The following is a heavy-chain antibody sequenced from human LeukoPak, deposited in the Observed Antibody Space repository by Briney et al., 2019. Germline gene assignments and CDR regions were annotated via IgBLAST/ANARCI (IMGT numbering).Heavy chain of an antibody. V-gene: IGHV2-5*01. Sequence: SGPTQVQPTQTLTLTCTFSGFSLSTSGVGVAWIRQPPGKALEWLALIYGNDDKRYSPSVKSRLTITKDTSKNQVVLTLANMDPVDTGTYYCAHQNYDISTGFWDTGLAHGGQGTLVTVSS. CDR3: AHQNYDISTGFWDTGLAH. J-gene: IGHJ4*02. CDR1: GFSLSTSGVG. CDR2: IYGNDDK. D-gene: IGHD3-9*01.